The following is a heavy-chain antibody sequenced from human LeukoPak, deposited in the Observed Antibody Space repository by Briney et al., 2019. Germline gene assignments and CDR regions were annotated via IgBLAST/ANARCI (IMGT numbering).Heavy chain of an antibody. J-gene: IGHJ5*02. CDR3: TLDTSGWYLFSS. Sequence: PGGSLRLSCAASGFTFIDAWMGWVRQAPGKGLEWVGRIKSKASGGTTDYAAPVKGRFAIPRDDSKHTLYLQMNSLKTEDTAVYYCTLDTSGWYLFSSWGQGTLVTVSA. CDR1: GFTFIDAW. CDR2: IKSKASGGTT. V-gene: IGHV3-15*01. D-gene: IGHD6-19*01.